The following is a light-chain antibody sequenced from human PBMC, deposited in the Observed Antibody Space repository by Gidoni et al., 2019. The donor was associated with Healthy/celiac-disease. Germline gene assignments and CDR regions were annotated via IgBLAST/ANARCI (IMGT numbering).Light chain of an antibody. CDR2: AAS. CDR1: QSISSY. V-gene: IGKV1-39*01. CDR3: QQSYSTPS. J-gene: IGKJ5*01. Sequence: DIQMTQSPSSLSASVGDRVTITCRASQSISSYLNWYQQKPGKAPKLLIYAASSLQSVVPSRFSGSGSGTDFTLTISSLQPEDFVTYYCQQSYSTPSFXQXTRLEIK.